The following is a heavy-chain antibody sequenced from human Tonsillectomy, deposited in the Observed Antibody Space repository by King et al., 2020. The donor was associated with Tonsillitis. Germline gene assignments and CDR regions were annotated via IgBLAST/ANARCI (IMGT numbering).Heavy chain of an antibody. V-gene: IGHV1-69*06. CDR1: GGTFSSYA. D-gene: IGHD5-18*01. J-gene: IGHJ3*02. CDR2: IIPIFGTA. Sequence: VQLVQSGAEVKKPGSSVKVSCKASGGTFSSYAISWVRQAPGQGLEWMGGIIPIFGTANYAQKFQGRVTITADKSTSTAYMELSSLRSEDTAVYYCARAKRGYSSGSLSAFDIWGQGTMVTVSS. CDR3: ARAKRGYSSGSLSAFDI.